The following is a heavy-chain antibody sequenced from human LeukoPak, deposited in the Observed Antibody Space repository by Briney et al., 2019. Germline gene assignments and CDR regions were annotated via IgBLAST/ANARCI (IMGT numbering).Heavy chain of an antibody. J-gene: IGHJ4*02. CDR2: INSDGSST. D-gene: IGHD4-17*01. CDR1: GFTFSSYA. CDR3: AKDGTNDYGDYFDY. V-gene: IGHV3-23*01. Sequence: GGSLRLSCAASGFTFSSYAMSWVRQAPGKGLVWVSRINSDGSSTYYADSVKGRFTISRDNSKNTLYLQMNSLRAEDTAVYYCAKDGTNDYGDYFDYWGQGTLVTVSS.